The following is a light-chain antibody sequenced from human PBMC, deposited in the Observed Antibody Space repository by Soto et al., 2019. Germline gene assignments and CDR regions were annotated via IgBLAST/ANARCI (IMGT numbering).Light chain of an antibody. CDR3: QQYGCSPYT. V-gene: IGKV3-20*01. Sequence: EIVLTQSPGTLSLSPGERATLSGRASQSVSSSYLAWYQQKPGQAPRLLIYGASSRATGIPDRFSGSGSGTDFTLTISRLEPEDFAVYYCQQYGCSPYTFGQGTKLEIK. CDR1: QSVSSSY. J-gene: IGKJ2*01. CDR2: GAS.